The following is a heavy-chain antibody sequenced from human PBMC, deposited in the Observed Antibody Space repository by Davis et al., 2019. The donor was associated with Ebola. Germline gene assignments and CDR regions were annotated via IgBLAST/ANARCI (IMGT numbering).Heavy chain of an antibody. Sequence: GSLRLSCAVYGGSFSGYYWSWIRQPPGKGLEWIGEINHSGSTNYNPSLKSRLTISVDTSKNQFSLKLSSVIAADTAVYYCARMDYYYGSGTNRFDPWGQGTLVTVSS. D-gene: IGHD3-10*01. J-gene: IGHJ5*02. CDR2: INHSGST. V-gene: IGHV4-34*01. CDR1: GGSFSGYY. CDR3: ARMDYYYGSGTNRFDP.